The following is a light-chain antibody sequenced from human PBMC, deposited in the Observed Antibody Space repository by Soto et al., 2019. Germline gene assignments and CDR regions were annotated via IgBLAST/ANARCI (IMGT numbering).Light chain of an antibody. CDR3: SSYTSSSTLVV. J-gene: IGLJ2*01. V-gene: IGLV2-14*03. Sequence: QSVLTQPASVSGSPGQSITISCTGTSSDVGGYSYVSWYQQHPGKAPKLLIYDVSNRPSGVSNRFSGSKSGNKASLTISGLQAEDEADYYCSSYTSSSTLVVFGGGTQLTVL. CDR2: DVS. CDR1: SSDVGGYSY.